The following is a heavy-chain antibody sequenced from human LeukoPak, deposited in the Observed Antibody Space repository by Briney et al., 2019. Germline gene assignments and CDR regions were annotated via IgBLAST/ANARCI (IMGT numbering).Heavy chain of an antibody. J-gene: IGHJ4*02. CDR1: GYSFTSYW. D-gene: IGHD3-16*02. CDR3: PRQQENYDYVWGSYRYTSFDY. CDR2: IYPGDSDT. V-gene: IGHV5-51*01. Sequence: GESLKISCKGSGYSFTSYWIGWVRQMPGKGLEWMGIIYPGDSDTRYSPSFQGQVTISADKSISTAYLQWSSLKASDTAMYYCPRQQENYDYVWGSYRYTSFDYWGQGTLVTVSS.